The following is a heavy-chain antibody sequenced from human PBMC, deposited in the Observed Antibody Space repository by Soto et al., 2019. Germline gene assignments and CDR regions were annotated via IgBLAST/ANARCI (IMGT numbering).Heavy chain of an antibody. D-gene: IGHD6-6*01. CDR2: IYYSGST. J-gene: IGHJ6*03. V-gene: IGHV4-59*01. CDR1: GGSISSYY. Sequence: SETLSLTCTVSGGSISSYYWSWIRQPPGKGLEWIGYIYYSGSTNYNPSLKSRVTISVDTSKNQFSLKLSSVTAADTAVYYCARDRIAARPKGYYYYMDVWGKGTTVTVSS. CDR3: ARDRIAARPKGYYYYMDV.